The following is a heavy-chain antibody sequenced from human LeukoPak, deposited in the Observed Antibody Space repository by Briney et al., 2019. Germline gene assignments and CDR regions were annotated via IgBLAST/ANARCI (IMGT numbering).Heavy chain of an antibody. V-gene: IGHV1-69*04. CDR3: ARESGYCSSTSCYSWFDP. Sequence: GASVKVSCKASGGTFSSYAISWVRQAPGQGLEWMGRIIPILGIANYAQKFQGRVTMTRDMSTSTVYMELSSLRSEDTAVYYCARESGYCSSTSCYSWFDPWGQGTLVTVSS. CDR1: GGTFSSYA. D-gene: IGHD2-2*01. CDR2: IIPILGIA. J-gene: IGHJ5*02.